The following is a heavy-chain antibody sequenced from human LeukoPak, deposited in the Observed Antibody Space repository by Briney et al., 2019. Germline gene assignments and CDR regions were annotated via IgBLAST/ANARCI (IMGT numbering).Heavy chain of an antibody. CDR2: IYYSGST. CDR3: AREESMVRGASWFDP. V-gene: IGHV4-59*11. Sequence: SETLSLTCTVSSGSISSHYWSWIRQPPGKGLEWIGDIYYSGSTYYNPSLKSRVTISVDTSKNQFSLKLSSVTAADTAVYYCAREESMVRGASWFDPWGQGTLVTVSP. CDR1: SGSISSHY. J-gene: IGHJ5*02. D-gene: IGHD3-10*01.